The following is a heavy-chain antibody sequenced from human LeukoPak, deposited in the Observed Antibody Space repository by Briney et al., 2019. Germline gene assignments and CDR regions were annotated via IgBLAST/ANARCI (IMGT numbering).Heavy chain of an antibody. V-gene: IGHV3-23*01. J-gene: IGHJ3*02. Sequence: LTGVSLRLSCAASGFTFSSYAMSWVRQAPGKGLEWVSAISGSGGSTYYADPVKGRFTISRDNSKNTLYLQMNSLRAEDTAVYYCAREAISDAFEIWGQGTMVTVSS. CDR1: GFTFSSYA. CDR2: ISGSGGST. CDR3: AREAISDAFEI.